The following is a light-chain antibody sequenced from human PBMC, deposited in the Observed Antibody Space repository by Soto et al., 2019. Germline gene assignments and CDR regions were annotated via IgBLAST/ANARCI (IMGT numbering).Light chain of an antibody. Sequence: QSALTQPASVSGSPGQSITMSCTGTRNDVGGYNYVSWYQHHPGKAPKLVIYEVSHRPSGISDRFSGSKSGNTASLTISGLQVEDEADYYCSSYTTSSPYVFGAGTKVTVL. CDR2: EVS. V-gene: IGLV2-14*01. CDR3: SSYTTSSPYV. CDR1: RNDVGGYNY. J-gene: IGLJ1*01.